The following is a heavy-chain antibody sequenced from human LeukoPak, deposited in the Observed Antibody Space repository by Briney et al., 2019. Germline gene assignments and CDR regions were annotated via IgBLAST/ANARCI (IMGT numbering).Heavy chain of an antibody. Sequence: GGSLRLSCAASGFTFSNYGMSWVRQAPGKGLEWVSGISGSGGSTYYADSVKGRFTISRDNSRNTLYLQMNSLRPEDTAVYYCAKDSSAYYYLSNYFDYWGQGTLVTVSS. CDR3: AKDSSAYYYLSNYFDY. D-gene: IGHD3-22*01. CDR2: ISGSGGST. CDR1: GFTFSNYG. V-gene: IGHV3-23*01. J-gene: IGHJ4*02.